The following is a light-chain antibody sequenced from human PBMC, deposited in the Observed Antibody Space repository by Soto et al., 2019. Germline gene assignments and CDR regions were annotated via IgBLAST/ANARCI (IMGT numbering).Light chain of an antibody. Sequence: QSALTQPPSASGSPGQSVTISCTGTSSDVGDYKFVSWYQQHPGKAPKLLLYEVSKRPSGVPDRFSGSKSGNTASLTVSGLQAEDEADYYCSSYAGKNNVVFGGGTKLTVL. CDR2: EVS. V-gene: IGLV2-8*01. CDR1: SSDVGDYKF. J-gene: IGLJ2*01. CDR3: SSYAGKNNVV.